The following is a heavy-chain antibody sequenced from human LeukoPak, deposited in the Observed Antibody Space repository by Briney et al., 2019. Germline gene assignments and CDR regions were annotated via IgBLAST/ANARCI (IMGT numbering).Heavy chain of an antibody. CDR2: ISYDGSNK. CDR3: ARALITMIVAY. D-gene: IGHD3-22*01. Sequence: GGSLRLSCAASGFTFSSYAMHWVRQAPGKGLEWVAVISYDGSNKYYADSVKGRFTISRDNSKNTLYLQMNSLRAEDMAVYYCARALITMIVAYWGQGTLVTVSS. CDR1: GFTFSSYA. V-gene: IGHV3-30*04. J-gene: IGHJ4*02.